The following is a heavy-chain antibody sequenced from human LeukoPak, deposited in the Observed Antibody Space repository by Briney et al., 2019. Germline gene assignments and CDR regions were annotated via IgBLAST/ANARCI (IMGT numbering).Heavy chain of an antibody. CDR2: ISGSGGST. CDR3: AKDGGSVVPADTFDH. CDR1: GFTFSSYA. J-gene: IGHJ4*02. D-gene: IGHD2-2*01. V-gene: IGHV3-23*01. Sequence: GGSLRLSCAASGFTFSSYAMSWVGQAPGKGLEWVSAISGSGGSTYYADSVKGRFTISRDNSKNTLYLQMNSLRAEDTAVYYCAKDGGSVVPADTFDHWGQGTLVTVSS.